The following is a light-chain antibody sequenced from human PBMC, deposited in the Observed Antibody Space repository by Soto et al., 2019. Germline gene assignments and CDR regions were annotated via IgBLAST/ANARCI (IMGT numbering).Light chain of an antibody. V-gene: IGKV1-33*01. Sequence: DIQMTQSASSLPASVGDTVTISCQASQDISKDLNWFQQKPGKAPKLLIYDVFNVETGVPSRFSGRGSGTDFTLIISILQPEDFATYYCQQYDQLPITFGGGTKVDI. J-gene: IGKJ4*01. CDR3: QQYDQLPIT. CDR2: DVF. CDR1: QDISKD.